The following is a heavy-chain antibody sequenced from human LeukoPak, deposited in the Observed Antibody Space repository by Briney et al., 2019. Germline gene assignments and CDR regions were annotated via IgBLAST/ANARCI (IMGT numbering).Heavy chain of an antibody. CDR1: GFTFSSYA. CDR3: AKDLGTMVRGVITPYYFDY. D-gene: IGHD3-10*01. Sequence: GGSLRLSCAASGFTFSSYAMSWVRQAPGKGLEWVSAISGSGGSTYYADSVKGRFTISRDNSKNTPYLQMNSLRAEDTAVYYCAKDLGTMVRGVITPYYFDYWGQGTLVTVSS. CDR2: ISGSGGST. V-gene: IGHV3-23*01. J-gene: IGHJ4*02.